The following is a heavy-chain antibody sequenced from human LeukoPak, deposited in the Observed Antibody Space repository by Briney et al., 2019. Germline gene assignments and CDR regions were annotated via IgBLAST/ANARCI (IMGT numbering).Heavy chain of an antibody. Sequence: SETLSLTCTVSGGSISSYYWSWLRQPPGKGLEWIGSIYYSGSTYYNPSLKSRVTISVDTSKNQFSLKLSSVTAADTAVYYCARDPFPLRLGELSLNYYYGMDVWGQGTTVTVSS. J-gene: IGHJ6*02. CDR2: IYYSGST. D-gene: IGHD3-16*02. V-gene: IGHV4-59*12. CDR3: ARDPFPLRLGELSLNYYYGMDV. CDR1: GGSISSYY.